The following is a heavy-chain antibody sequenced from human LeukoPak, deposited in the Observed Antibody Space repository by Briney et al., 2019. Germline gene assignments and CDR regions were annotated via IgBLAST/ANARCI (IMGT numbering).Heavy chain of an antibody. Sequence: QPGGSLRLSCAASGFTFSSYSMNWVRQAPGKGLEWVSYISSSSSTIYYADSVKGRFTISRDNAKNSLYLQMNSLRAEDTAVYYCAKGGEVQTGTINYYYYYYMDVWGKGTTVTVSS. CDR2: ISSSSSTI. CDR1: GFTFSSYS. V-gene: IGHV3-48*01. J-gene: IGHJ6*03. D-gene: IGHD1-1*01. CDR3: AKGGEVQTGTINYYYYYYMDV.